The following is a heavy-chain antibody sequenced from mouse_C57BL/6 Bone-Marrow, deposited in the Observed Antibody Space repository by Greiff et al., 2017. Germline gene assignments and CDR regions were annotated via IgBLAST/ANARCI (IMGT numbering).Heavy chain of an antibody. Sequence: QVQLQQSGPGLVQPSQRLSITCTVSGFSLTSYGVHWVRQSPGKGLEWLGVIWSGGSTDYNAAFISRLSISKDNSKSQVFFKMNSLQADDTAIYYCASPIVTTRYYAMDYWGQGTSVTVSS. J-gene: IGHJ4*01. V-gene: IGHV2-2*01. CDR3: ASPIVTTRYYAMDY. CDR1: GFSLTSYG. D-gene: IGHD2-5*01. CDR2: IWSGGST.